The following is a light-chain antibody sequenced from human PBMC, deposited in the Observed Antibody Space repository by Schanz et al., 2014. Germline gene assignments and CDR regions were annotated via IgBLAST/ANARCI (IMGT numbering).Light chain of an antibody. CDR2: GAS. Sequence: EIVLTQSPGTLSLSPGERATLSCRASQSVSSSYLAWYQQKPGQAPRLLIYGASSRANGIPDRLSGSGSGTDFTLTISRLEPEDFAVYYCQQYGGLPITFGQGTRLEIK. CDR3: QQYGGLPIT. V-gene: IGKV3-20*01. CDR1: QSVSSSY. J-gene: IGKJ5*01.